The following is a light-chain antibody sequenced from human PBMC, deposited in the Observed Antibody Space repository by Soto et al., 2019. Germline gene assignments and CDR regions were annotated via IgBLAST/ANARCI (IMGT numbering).Light chain of an antibody. CDR1: QGISSY. CDR3: QQLNSYPLT. Sequence: DIQLTQSPSFLSASVGDRVTITCRASQGISSYLAWYQQKPGKAPKLLIYAASTLQSGVPSRFSGSGSGTEFTLTISSLQPEDFATYYCQQLNSYPLTFGGGTKVDIK. V-gene: IGKV1-9*01. CDR2: AAS. J-gene: IGKJ4*01.